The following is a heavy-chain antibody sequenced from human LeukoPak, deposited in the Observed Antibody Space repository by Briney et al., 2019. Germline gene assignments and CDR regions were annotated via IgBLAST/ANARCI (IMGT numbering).Heavy chain of an antibody. CDR1: GGTLFSYA. CDR3: ARWAPSCSSASCPFYFDF. J-gene: IGHJ4*02. D-gene: IGHD2-2*01. CDR2: IIPIFGIT. Sequence: GASVTVSCKASGGTLFSYAINWVRQAPGQGLEWMGRIIPIFGITNYAQKFQARVTITADKSTGTAYMELSSLRSEDTAVYFCARWAPSCSSASCPFYFDFWGQGTLVTVSS. V-gene: IGHV1-69*04.